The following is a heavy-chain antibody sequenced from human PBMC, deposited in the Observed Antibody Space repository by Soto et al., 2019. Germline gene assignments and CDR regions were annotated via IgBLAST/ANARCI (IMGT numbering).Heavy chain of an antibody. CDR2: INTGNGNT. Sequence: QVQLVQSGAEVKKPGASVKVSCKASGYTFTRYPIHWVRQAPGQRLEWMGWINTGNGNTKYSQKYQGRVTISRDTAANTAYMELSSLRSEDTAVYYCARAMILSEPYGDGYDFDYWGQGTLVTVSS. CDR3: ARAMILSEPYGDGYDFDY. V-gene: IGHV1-3*04. CDR1: GYTFTRYP. D-gene: IGHD2-15*01. J-gene: IGHJ4*02.